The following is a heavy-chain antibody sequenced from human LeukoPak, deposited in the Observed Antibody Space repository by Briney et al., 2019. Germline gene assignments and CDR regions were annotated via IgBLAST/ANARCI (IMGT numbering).Heavy chain of an antibody. J-gene: IGHJ4*02. V-gene: IGHV3-30*18. Sequence: GKSLRLSCAATGFTFSSFGMHWVRQAPGKGLEWVAVISFDGTNKYYADSVKGRFTISRDNSKNTLYLQMNSLRAEDTAVYYCAKERTGGYPPYWGQGTLVTVSS. CDR2: ISFDGTNK. CDR3: AKERTGGYPPY. D-gene: IGHD5-18*01. CDR1: GFTFSSFG.